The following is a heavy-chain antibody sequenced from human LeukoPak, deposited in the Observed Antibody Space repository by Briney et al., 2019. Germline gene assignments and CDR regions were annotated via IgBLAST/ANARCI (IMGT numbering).Heavy chain of an antibody. J-gene: IGHJ4*02. CDR1: GFTFSSYA. CDR2: ISGSGGST. V-gene: IGHV3-23*01. D-gene: IGHD2-2*03. CDR3: AELDIVVVPAAMGK. Sequence: GGSLRLSCAASGFTFSSYAMSWVRQAPGKGLEWVSAISGSGGSTYYADSVKGWFTISRDNSKNTLYLQMNSLRAEDTAVYYCAELDIVVVPAAMGKWGQGTLVTVSS.